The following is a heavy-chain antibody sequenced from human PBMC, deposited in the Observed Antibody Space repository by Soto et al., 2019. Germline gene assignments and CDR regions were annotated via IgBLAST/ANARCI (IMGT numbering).Heavy chain of an antibody. CDR1: GFTFTNHN. CDR2: ISSSSSFR. D-gene: IGHD2-21*01. V-gene: IGHV3-21*01. Sequence: GGSLRLSCAASGFTFTNHNMNWVRQAPGKGLEWVSSISSSSSFRNYADSVKGRFSISRDNDKNLVYLQMDSLRAEDTAVYYCARDPALSVLVVVATDDFWGQGTLVTVSS. CDR3: ARDPALSVLVVVATDDF. J-gene: IGHJ4*02.